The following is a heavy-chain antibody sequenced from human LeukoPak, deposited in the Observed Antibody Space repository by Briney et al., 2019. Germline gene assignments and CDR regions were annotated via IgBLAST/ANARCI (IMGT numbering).Heavy chain of an antibody. CDR1: GFTFSSYG. V-gene: IGHV3-30*19. Sequence: GGSLRLSCAASGFTFSSYGMHWVRQAPGKGLEWVAVISYDGSNKYYADSVKGRFTISKDNSKNTLYLQMNSLRAEDTAVYYCARARESIAVAGLDFWGQGTLVTVSS. CDR2: ISYDGSNK. D-gene: IGHD6-19*01. CDR3: ARARESIAVAGLDF. J-gene: IGHJ4*02.